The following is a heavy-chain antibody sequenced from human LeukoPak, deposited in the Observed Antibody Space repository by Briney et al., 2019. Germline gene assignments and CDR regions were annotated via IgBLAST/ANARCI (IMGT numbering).Heavy chain of an antibody. CDR3: AKGALSMIVVVTWSDY. CDR2: ISYDGSNK. CDR1: GFTFSSYG. Sequence: GRSLRLSCAASGFTFSSYGMHWVRQAPGKGLEWVAVISYDGSNKYYADSVKGRFTISRDNSKNTLYLQMNSLRAEDTAVYYCAKGALSMIVVVTWSDYWGQGTLVTVSS. J-gene: IGHJ4*02. V-gene: IGHV3-30*18. D-gene: IGHD3-22*01.